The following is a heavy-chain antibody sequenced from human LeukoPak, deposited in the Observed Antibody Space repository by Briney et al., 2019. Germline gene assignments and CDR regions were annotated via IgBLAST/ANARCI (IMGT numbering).Heavy chain of an antibody. CDR1: GFTVSSNY. J-gene: IGHJ3*02. V-gene: IGHV3-66*01. CDR3: ARVLNHAFDI. CDR2: IYSGGNT. Sequence: GGSLRLSCTPSGFTVSSNYMTWVRQAPAKGLECVSVIYSGGNTYYADSVTGRFTISRDNSKNTLYLQMNRLRGDDTAVYYCARVLNHAFDIWGQGTKVTVSS.